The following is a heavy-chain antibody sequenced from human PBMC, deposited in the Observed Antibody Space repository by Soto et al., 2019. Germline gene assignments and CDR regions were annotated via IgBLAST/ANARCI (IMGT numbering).Heavy chain of an antibody. D-gene: IGHD2-2*01. Sequence: QVQLVQSGAEVKKPGSSVKVSCKASGGTFSSYAISWVRQAPVQGLEWMGGLIPISGTANYAQKFQGRVTITADESTSTAYMELSSLRSEDTAVYYCARSQGSSTSLEIYYYYYYGMDVWGQGTTVTVSS. CDR3: ARSQGSSTSLEIYYYYYYGMDV. CDR1: GGTFSSYA. J-gene: IGHJ6*02. V-gene: IGHV1-69*01. CDR2: LIPISGTA.